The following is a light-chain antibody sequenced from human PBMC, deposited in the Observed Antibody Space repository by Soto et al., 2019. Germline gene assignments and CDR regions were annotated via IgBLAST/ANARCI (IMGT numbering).Light chain of an antibody. V-gene: IGKV1-5*03. CDR3: QQYSSYSPYT. J-gene: IGKJ2*01. CDR1: QSISSW. Sequence: DIQMTQSPSTLSASVGDRVTITCRASQSISSWLAWYQQKPEKAPKLLIYKASSLQSGVPSRFSGSGSGTEFTLTISNLQPDDFATYYCQQYSSYSPYTFGQGTKWISN. CDR2: KAS.